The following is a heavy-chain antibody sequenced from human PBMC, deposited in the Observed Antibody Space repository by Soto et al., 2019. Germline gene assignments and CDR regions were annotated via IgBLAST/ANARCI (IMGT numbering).Heavy chain of an antibody. D-gene: IGHD3-10*01. CDR1: GFIFDSFA. J-gene: IGHJ5*02. V-gene: IGHV3-23*04. Sequence: EVQLVESGGGLVQPGGSLRLSCAASGFIFDSFALSWVRQAPGKGLEWVSGIGGSGGRTYYADSVKGRFTISRDNSKNTLYLPMSSLSAEDTDIYYCAKDRAFWFGEGGWFDPWGQGTLVTVSS. CDR3: AKDRAFWFGEGGWFDP. CDR2: IGGSGGRT.